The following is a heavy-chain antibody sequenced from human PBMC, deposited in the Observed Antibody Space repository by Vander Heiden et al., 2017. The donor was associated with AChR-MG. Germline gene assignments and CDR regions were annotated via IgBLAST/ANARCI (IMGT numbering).Heavy chain of an antibody. CDR1: VYTFTCYY. Sequence: QVQLVQSGAAVQKPGASVKVSCQASVYTFTCYYRHRVRQAPGQGLEWMGWINPNSGGTNYAQKFQGRVTMTRDTPISTAYIELSRLRSDDTAVYYCARVKYYDFWSGYPSKYGMDVWGQGTTVTVSS. CDR3: ARVKYYDFWSGYPSKYGMDV. D-gene: IGHD3-3*01. V-gene: IGHV1-2*02. CDR2: INPNSGGT. J-gene: IGHJ6*02.